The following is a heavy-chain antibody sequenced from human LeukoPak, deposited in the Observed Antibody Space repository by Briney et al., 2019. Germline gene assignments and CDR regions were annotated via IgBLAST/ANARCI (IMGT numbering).Heavy chain of an antibody. V-gene: IGHV4-39*07. CDR1: SGSISNGGYY. J-gene: IGHJ4*02. Sequence: SETLSLTCTVSSGSISNGGYYWVWIRQPPGKGLEWIGSIYYSGTSYYNPSLTSRVTISVDTSKNQFSLKLSSVTAADTAVYYCARAVKVAVAGGRFDYWGQGTLVTVSS. CDR2: IYYSGTS. D-gene: IGHD6-19*01. CDR3: ARAVKVAVAGGRFDY.